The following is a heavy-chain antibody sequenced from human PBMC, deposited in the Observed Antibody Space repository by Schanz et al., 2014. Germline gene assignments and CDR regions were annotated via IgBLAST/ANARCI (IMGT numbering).Heavy chain of an antibody. CDR2: ISFDGRNT. CDR1: GITLSGYG. J-gene: IGHJ4*02. Sequence: QVQLVECGGGLVQPGGSLRLSCAASGITLSGYGLHWVRQAPGKGLEWVGFISFDGRNTGYAHSVKGRFTISRDNSKNTVNLQMNSLRAEDTAVYYCAKEKEEVAADGSFFDYWGQGTLVTVSS. V-gene: IGHV3-30*18. CDR3: AKEKEEVAADGSFFDY. D-gene: IGHD6-13*01.